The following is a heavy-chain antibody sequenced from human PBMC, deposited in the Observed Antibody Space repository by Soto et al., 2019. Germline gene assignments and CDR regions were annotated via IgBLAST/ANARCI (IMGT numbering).Heavy chain of an antibody. CDR2: IYYSGIT. V-gene: IGHV4-61*01. CDR1: GGSVSSGSYY. Sequence: PSETLSLTCTVSGGSVSSGSYYWSWIRQPPGKGLEWIGYIYYSGITKYNPSLKSRVTISVDTSKNQFSLKLSSVTAADTAVYYCARDLGRYGSSYQFDYWGQGTLVTLSS. J-gene: IGHJ4*02. D-gene: IGHD6-6*01. CDR3: ARDLGRYGSSYQFDY.